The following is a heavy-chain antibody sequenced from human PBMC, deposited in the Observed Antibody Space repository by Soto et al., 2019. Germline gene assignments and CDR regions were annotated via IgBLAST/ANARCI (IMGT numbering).Heavy chain of an antibody. Sequence: GESLKISCKTSGYSFISYCVAWVRQLPGKGLEWMGTFYPGDSTSTYSPSFQGQVTISVDTSITTAYLQLNSLKASDTAMYYCARIIGYCRNNDCSWTFDVWGQGTMVTVSS. J-gene: IGHJ3*01. CDR1: GYSFISYC. CDR3: ARIIGYCRNNDCSWTFDV. D-gene: IGHD2-15*01. CDR2: FYPGDSTS. V-gene: IGHV5-51*01.